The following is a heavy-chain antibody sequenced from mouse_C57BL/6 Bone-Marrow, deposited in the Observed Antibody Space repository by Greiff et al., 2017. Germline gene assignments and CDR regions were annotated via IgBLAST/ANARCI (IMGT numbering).Heavy chain of an antibody. CDR2: ISSGGSYT. CDR3: ARRSYGNSYFDY. J-gene: IGHJ2*01. V-gene: IGHV5-6*02. D-gene: IGHD2-1*01. Sequence: DVMLVESGGDLVKPGGSLKLSCAASGFTFSSYGMSWVRQTPDKRLEWVATISSGGSYTYYPDSVKGRFTISRDNAKNTLYLQMSSLKSEDTAMYYCARRSYGNSYFDYWGQGTTLTVSS. CDR1: GFTFSSYG.